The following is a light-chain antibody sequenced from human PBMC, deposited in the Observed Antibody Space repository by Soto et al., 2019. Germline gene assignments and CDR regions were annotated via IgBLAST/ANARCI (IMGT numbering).Light chain of an antibody. CDR3: QQNNDWPRT. J-gene: IGKJ1*01. Sequence: TPFSSTPSSAPGGSRTLCCGASQSVHSYVPWYQHRPGPAPRLLIYDTSARATGSPDRFSGSGSATEFTLTISSLQSEDFALYYCQQNNDWPRTFGQGTKVDIK. CDR1: QSVHSY. CDR2: DTS. V-gene: IGKV3-15*01.